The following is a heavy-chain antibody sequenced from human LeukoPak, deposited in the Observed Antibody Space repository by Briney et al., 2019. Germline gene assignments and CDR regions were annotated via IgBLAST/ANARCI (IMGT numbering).Heavy chain of an antibody. Sequence: GGSLRLSCAASGFTFSNYWMHWVRQAPGEALMWVSRIKSDGSSTTYADSVKGRFTISRDNAKNTLYLQMNSLRAEDTAVYYCSRDPLSSCGGDCYSGLDVWGQGTTVTVSS. CDR3: SRDPLSSCGGDCYSGLDV. V-gene: IGHV3-74*01. CDR1: GFTFSNYW. D-gene: IGHD2-21*02. J-gene: IGHJ6*02. CDR2: IKSDGSST.